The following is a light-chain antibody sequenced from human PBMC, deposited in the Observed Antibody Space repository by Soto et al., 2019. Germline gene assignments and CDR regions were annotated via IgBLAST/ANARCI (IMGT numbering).Light chain of an antibody. CDR1: QSVGSK. V-gene: IGKV3-15*01. CDR3: QQSYSTPRK. CDR2: GAS. J-gene: IGKJ1*01. Sequence: EIVMTHSPGALSVSLGERATLSCRASQSVGSKLAWYQQQPGQPPRLLIHGASTRATGVPARFSGSGSGTDFTLTISSLQPEDFATXYCQQSYSTPRKFGQGNKVDIK.